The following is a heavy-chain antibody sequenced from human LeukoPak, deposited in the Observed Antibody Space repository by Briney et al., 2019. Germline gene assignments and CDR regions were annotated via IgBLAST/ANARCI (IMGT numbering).Heavy chain of an antibody. CDR3: ARGQAQQWLVSPWNYYYMDV. J-gene: IGHJ6*03. D-gene: IGHD6-19*01. CDR2: INSDGSST. CDR1: GFTFSSYW. V-gene: IGHV3-74*01. Sequence: GGSLRLSCAASGFTFSSYWMHWVRQAPGKGLVWVSRINSDGSSTSYADSVKGRFTISRDNAKNTLYLQMNSLRAEDTAVYYCARGQAQQWLVSPWNYYYMDVWGKGTTVIVSS.